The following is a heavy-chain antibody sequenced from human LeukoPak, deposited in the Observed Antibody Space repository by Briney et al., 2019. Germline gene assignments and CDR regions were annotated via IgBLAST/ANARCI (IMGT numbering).Heavy chain of an antibody. CDR1: GGSISSSSYY. CDR2: IYYSGST. V-gene: IGHV4-39*01. J-gene: IGHJ6*03. CDR3: ARVVGATTGYYYYYMDV. D-gene: IGHD1-26*01. Sequence: SETLSLTCTVSGGSISSSSYYWGWIRQPPGKGLEWIGSIYYSGSTYYNPSLKSRVTISVDTSKNQFSLKLSSVTAADMAVYYCARVVGATTGYYYYYMDVWGKGTTVTVSS.